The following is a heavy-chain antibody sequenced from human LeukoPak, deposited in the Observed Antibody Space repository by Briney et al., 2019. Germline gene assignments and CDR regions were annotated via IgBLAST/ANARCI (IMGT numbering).Heavy chain of an antibody. Sequence: SETLSLTCSVSGGSISSYYWTWIRQLPGKGLEWIGYIHYSGNTNYNPSLKSRVTISVDTSKNQFSLKLSSVTAVDTAVYYCARDWGRGYQRSFDYWGQGTLVTVSS. V-gene: IGHV4-59*01. CDR1: GGSISSYY. CDR3: ARDWGRGYQRSFDY. D-gene: IGHD3-22*01. J-gene: IGHJ4*02. CDR2: IHYSGNT.